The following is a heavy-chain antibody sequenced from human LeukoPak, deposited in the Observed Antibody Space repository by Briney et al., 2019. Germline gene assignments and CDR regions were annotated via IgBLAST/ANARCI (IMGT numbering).Heavy chain of an antibody. CDR1: GGSISSRSYY. CDR2: INYSGST. Sequence: SETLSLTCTVSGGSISSRSYYGGWIRQPPGKGLEWIGSINYSGSTYYNPSLKSRVTISVDTSKNQFSLKLTSVTAADTAVYYCALDFWSTYHFDCWGQGTLVTVSS. CDR3: ALDFWSTYHFDC. J-gene: IGHJ4*02. V-gene: IGHV4-39*07. D-gene: IGHD3-3*01.